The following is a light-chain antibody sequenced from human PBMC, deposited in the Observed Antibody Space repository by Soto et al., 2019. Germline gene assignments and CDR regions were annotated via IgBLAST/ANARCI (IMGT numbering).Light chain of an antibody. CDR1: SGHNTYS. Sequence: QPVLTQSPSASASLGASVKLTCTLSSGHNTYSIVWHQQQPEKGPRFLMKLKSDGSHSRGDGIPDRFSGSSSGAERYLTISSLQSEDEADYYCQTWATGIQVFGGGTKVTVL. CDR2: LKSDGSH. CDR3: QTWATGIQV. V-gene: IGLV4-69*01. J-gene: IGLJ2*01.